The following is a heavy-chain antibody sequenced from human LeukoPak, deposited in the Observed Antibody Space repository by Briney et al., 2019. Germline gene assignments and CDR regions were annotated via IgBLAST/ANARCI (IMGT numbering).Heavy chain of an antibody. D-gene: IGHD1-7*01. CDR1: GFSFSSHG. CDR3: ARGYWNYAPLIDY. CDR2: ISPSGDIT. J-gene: IGHJ4*02. Sequence: PGGSLRLSCAGSGFSFSSHGMNWVRQAPGKGLEWVSGISPSGDITYCTDSVRGRFTISRDNFKNTLSLQVNSLRAEDTAMYYCARGYWNYAPLIDYWGQGTLVTVSS. V-gene: IGHV3-23*01.